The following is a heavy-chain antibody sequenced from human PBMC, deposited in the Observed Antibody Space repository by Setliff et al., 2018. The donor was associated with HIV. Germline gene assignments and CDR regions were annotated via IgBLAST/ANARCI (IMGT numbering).Heavy chain of an antibody. CDR1: GFTFSTYG. Sequence: PGGSLRLSCEASGFTFSTYGMNWVRHAPGKVLEWVAQISSSAFPIYYADSVRGRFTASRDNGKNSLFLPMNSLRVEDTAVYYCAKGSYSSGRYDNYLDYWGQGALVTVSS. CDR2: ISSSAFPI. J-gene: IGHJ4*02. CDR3: AKGSYSSGRYDNYLDY. D-gene: IGHD3-22*01. V-gene: IGHV3-48*01.